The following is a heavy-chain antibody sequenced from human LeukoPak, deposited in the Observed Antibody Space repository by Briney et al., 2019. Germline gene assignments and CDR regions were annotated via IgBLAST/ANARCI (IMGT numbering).Heavy chain of an antibody. D-gene: IGHD3-16*01. CDR3: ARSLYDYVWGSYSYFDY. J-gene: IGHJ4*02. CDR1: GGSISSYY. CDR2: IYYSGST. Sequence: SETLSLTCTVSGGSISSYYWSWLRQPPGKGLEWSGYIYYSGSTNYNPSLKSRVTISVDTSKNQFSLKLSSVTAADTAVYYCARSLYDYVWGSYSYFDYWGQGTLVTVSS. V-gene: IGHV4-59*01.